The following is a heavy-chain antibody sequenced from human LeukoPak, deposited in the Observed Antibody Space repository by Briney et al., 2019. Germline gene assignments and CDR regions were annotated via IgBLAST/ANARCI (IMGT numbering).Heavy chain of an antibody. CDR1: GYTFTGYY. J-gene: IGHJ4*02. CDR3: APLDYSNYFDY. V-gene: IGHV1-2*02. CDR2: INPNSGGT. D-gene: IGHD4-11*01. Sequence: GASVKVSCKASGYTFTGYYMHWVRQAPGQGLEWMGWINPNSGGTNYAQRFKGRVTMTRDTSISTAYMELSRLRSDDTAVYYCAPLDYSNYFDYWGQGTLVTVSS.